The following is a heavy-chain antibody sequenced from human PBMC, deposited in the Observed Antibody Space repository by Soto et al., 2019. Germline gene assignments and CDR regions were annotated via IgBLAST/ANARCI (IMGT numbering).Heavy chain of an antibody. CDR1: GYSFTRHD. D-gene: IGHD4-4*01. J-gene: IGHJ5*02. CDR3: ARGAYNDYSHWFDP. Sequence: QVQLVQSGAEVRKPGASVRVSCKATGYSFTRHDINWLRQAAGQGLEWRGWMNPNSGNAVYAQKFQGRATMTRNTSITTAYIEVTSLKSEDTAVYFCARGAYNDYSHWFDPWGQGTLVTVSS. CDR2: MNPNSGNA. V-gene: IGHV1-8*01.